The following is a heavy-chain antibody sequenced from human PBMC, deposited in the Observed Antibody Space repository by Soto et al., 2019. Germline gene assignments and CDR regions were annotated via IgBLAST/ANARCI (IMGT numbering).Heavy chain of an antibody. CDR3: ARYYSGYDPALNRFHP. J-gene: IGHJ5*02. D-gene: IGHD5-12*01. V-gene: IGHV1-69*06. CDR2: ISPVIGTT. Sequence: SVKVSCKASGDIFDNYAISWVRQAPGQGLEWLGGISPVIGTTHYAQRFQGRLTITADRSTMTTYMELSGLKSEDTAIYFCARYYSGYDPALNRFHPWGQGTLVTVSS. CDR1: GDIFDNYA.